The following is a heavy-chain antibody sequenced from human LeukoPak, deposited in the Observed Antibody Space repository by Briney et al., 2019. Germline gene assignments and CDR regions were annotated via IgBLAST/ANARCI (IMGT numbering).Heavy chain of an antibody. CDR3: ASTGHY. CDR2: ISAYNGNT. J-gene: IGHJ4*02. V-gene: IGHV1-18*01. CDR1: GFHFSSYG. D-gene: IGHD1-14*01. Sequence: GASVKVSSKASGFHFSSYGIRWGRPAPGQGLEWMGWISAYNGNTNYAQKLQGRVTMTTDTSTSAAYKELRSLRSDDTAVYYCASTGHYWGQGTLVTVSS.